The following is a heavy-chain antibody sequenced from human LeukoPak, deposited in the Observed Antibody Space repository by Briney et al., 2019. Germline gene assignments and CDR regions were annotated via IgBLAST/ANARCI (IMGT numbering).Heavy chain of an antibody. Sequence: GGSLRLSCAASGFTFSSYAMSWVRQAPGKGLEWVSAISGSGGSTYYADSVKGRFTISRDNSKNTLYLQMNSLRAEDTAVYYCAKVPPVGYGTGYHYYMDVWGKGTTVTVSS. CDR2: ISGSGGST. CDR1: GFTFSSYA. D-gene: IGHD5-18*01. V-gene: IGHV3-23*01. CDR3: AKVPPVGYGTGYHYYMDV. J-gene: IGHJ6*03.